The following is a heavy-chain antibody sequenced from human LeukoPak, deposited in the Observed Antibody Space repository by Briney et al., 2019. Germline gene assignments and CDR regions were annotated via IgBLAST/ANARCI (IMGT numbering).Heavy chain of an antibody. CDR1: GFTFSSYG. V-gene: IGHV3-33*01. D-gene: IGHD5-12*01. CDR2: IWYDGSNK. Sequence: PGRSLRLSCAASGFTFSSYGMHWVRQAPGKGLEWVAVIWYDGSNKYYADSVKGRFTISRDNSKNTLYLQMNSLRAEDTAVYYCARGRAVQGWLRHPFDYWGQGTLVTVSP. J-gene: IGHJ4*02. CDR3: ARGRAVQGWLRHPFDY.